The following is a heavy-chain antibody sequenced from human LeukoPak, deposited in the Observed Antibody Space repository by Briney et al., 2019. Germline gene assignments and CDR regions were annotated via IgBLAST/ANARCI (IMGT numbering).Heavy chain of an antibody. CDR3: ARYCISTSCYGDIGY. CDR1: GFTFSSYS. D-gene: IGHD2-2*01. CDR2: ISSSSSTI. J-gene: IGHJ4*02. V-gene: IGHV3-48*01. Sequence: GGSLRLSCAASGFTFSSYSMNWVRQAPGKGLEWVSYISSSSSTIYYADSVKGRFTISRDNAENSLYLQMNSLRAEDTAVYYYARYCISTSCYGDIGYWGQGTLVTVSS.